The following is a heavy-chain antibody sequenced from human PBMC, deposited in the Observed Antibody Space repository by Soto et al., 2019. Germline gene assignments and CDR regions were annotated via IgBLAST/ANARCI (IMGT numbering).Heavy chain of an antibody. V-gene: IGHV3-30-3*01. J-gene: IGHJ2*01. D-gene: IGHD5-18*01. Sequence: GGSLRLSCAASGFTFSSYAMHWVRQAPGKGLEWVTVISYDGSNKYYADSVKGRFTISRDNSKNTLYLQMNSLRAEDTAVYYCARDPLWGTAMVLWYFDLWGRGTLVTVSS. CDR3: ARDPLWGTAMVLWYFDL. CDR2: ISYDGSNK. CDR1: GFTFSSYA.